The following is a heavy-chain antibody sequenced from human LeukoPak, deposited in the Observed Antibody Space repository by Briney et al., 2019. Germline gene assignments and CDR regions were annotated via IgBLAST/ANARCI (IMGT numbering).Heavy chain of an antibody. V-gene: IGHV1-3*01. D-gene: IGHD4-17*01. CDR3: AREIPSMTTVTTGDY. CDR1: GYTFTSYA. J-gene: IGHJ4*02. CDR2: INAGNGNT. Sequence: ASVKVSCKASGYTFTSYAMHWVRQAPGQRLEWMGWINAGNGNTKYSQKFQGRVTITRDTSASTAYMELSSLRSEDTAVYYCAREIPSMTTVTTGDYWGQETLVTVSS.